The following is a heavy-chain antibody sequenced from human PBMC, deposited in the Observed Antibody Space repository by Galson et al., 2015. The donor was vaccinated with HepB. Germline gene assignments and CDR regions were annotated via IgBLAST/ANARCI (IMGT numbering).Heavy chain of an antibody. D-gene: IGHD6-13*01. CDR1: GFIFSNYW. Sequence: SLRLSCAASGFIFSNYWMTWVRQAPGKGLEWVATIMQDGTEKYYVDSVKGRFTISRDNAKNLLYLQMNSLRAEDTAVYYCAKAARGNFDYWGQGTLVTVSS. CDR2: IMQDGTEK. V-gene: IGHV3-7*03. J-gene: IGHJ4*02. CDR3: AKAARGNFDY.